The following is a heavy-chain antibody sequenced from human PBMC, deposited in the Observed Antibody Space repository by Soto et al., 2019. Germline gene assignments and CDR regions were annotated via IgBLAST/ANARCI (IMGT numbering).Heavy chain of an antibody. CDR3: ARDRSGSSVFYYYYMDV. J-gene: IGHJ6*03. V-gene: IGHV4-31*03. CDR1: GGSISSGGYY. CDR2: IYYSGST. D-gene: IGHD6-6*01. Sequence: QVQLQESGPGLVKPSQTLSLTCTVSGGSISSGGYYWSWIRQHPGKGLEWIGYIYYSGSTYYNPSPTSRVTISVDTSKNQSALKLSAVTAADTAVYYCARDRSGSSVFYYYYMDVWGKGTTVTVSS.